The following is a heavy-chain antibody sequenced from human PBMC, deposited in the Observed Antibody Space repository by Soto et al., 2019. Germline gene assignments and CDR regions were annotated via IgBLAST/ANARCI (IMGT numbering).Heavy chain of an antibody. V-gene: IGHV5-51*01. Sequence: PGESLKISCKGSGNSLRSDWVGWVRQMPGKGLEWMGIIYPLDSDTKYSPSFEGQVTISADKSTSTAYLQWRSLKASDSATYYCARLRGHGGTGYRYFDVWGRGTLVTVSS. J-gene: IGHJ2*01. D-gene: IGHD3-16*02. CDR1: GNSLRSDW. CDR2: IYPLDSDT. CDR3: ARLRGHGGTGYRYFDV.